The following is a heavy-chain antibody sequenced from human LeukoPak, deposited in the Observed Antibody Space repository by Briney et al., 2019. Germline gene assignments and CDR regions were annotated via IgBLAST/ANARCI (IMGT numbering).Heavy chain of an antibody. CDR2: ISYDGSNK. Sequence: GGSLRLSCAASGFTFTSYAMNWVRQAPGKGLEWVAVISYDGSNKYYADSVKGRFTISRDNSKNTLYLQMNSLRAEDTAIYYCARMIRDYGDSNWFDPWGQGTLVTVSS. V-gene: IGHV3-30*04. CDR3: ARMIRDYGDSNWFDP. CDR1: GFTFTSYA. D-gene: IGHD4-17*01. J-gene: IGHJ5*02.